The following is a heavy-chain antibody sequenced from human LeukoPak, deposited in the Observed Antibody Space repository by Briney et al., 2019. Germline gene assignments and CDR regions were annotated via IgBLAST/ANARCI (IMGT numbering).Heavy chain of an antibody. CDR2: INTDGSIT. CDR3: ARDRGPRTGFMVREAYDY. D-gene: IGHD3-10*01. J-gene: IGHJ4*02. CDR1: GFTFSDYW. Sequence: GGSLKLSCAASGFTFSDYWIHWVRQAPGKGLVWVSRINTDGSITNYADSVKGRFSISRDNAKNTLYLQMSSLRAEDTAVYYCARDRGPRTGFMVREAYDYWGQGTLVTVSS. V-gene: IGHV3-74*01.